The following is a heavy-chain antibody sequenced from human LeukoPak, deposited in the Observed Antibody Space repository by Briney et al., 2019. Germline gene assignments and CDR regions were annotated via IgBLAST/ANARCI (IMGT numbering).Heavy chain of an antibody. CDR1: GYTFTSYG. CDR3: ASAAAGNNDAFDI. V-gene: IGHV1-18*01. Sequence: ASVKVSCKASGYTFTSYGISWVRQAPGQGLEWMGWISAYNGSTNYAQKLQGRVTMTTDTSTSTAYMELRSLRSDDTAVYYCASAAAGNNDAFDIWGQGTMVTVSS. J-gene: IGHJ3*02. D-gene: IGHD6-13*01. CDR2: ISAYNGST.